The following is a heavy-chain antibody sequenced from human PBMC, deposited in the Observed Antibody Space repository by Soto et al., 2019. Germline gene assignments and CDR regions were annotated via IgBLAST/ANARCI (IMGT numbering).Heavy chain of an antibody. V-gene: IGHV1-2*02. J-gene: IGHJ5*02. CDR3: ARARRALVIRVTGLGSTNWFDP. Sequence: ASVKVSCKASGYTFTGYYMHWVRQAPGQGLEWMGWINPNSGGTNYAQKFQGRVTMTRDTSISTAYMELSRLGSDDTAVYYCARARRALVIRVTGLGSTNWFDPWGQGTLVTVSS. CDR1: GYTFTGYY. D-gene: IGHD2-21*01. CDR2: INPNSGGT.